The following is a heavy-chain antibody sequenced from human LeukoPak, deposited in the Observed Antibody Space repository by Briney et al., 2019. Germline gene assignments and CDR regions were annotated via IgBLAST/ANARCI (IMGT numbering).Heavy chain of an antibody. J-gene: IGHJ3*02. V-gene: IGHV3-23*01. CDR2: ISGSGGST. CDR3: AKDYHYDILTGYYNTLVAFDI. D-gene: IGHD3-9*01. Sequence: GGSLRLSCAASGFTFSSYGMSWVRQAPGKGLEWVSAISGSGGSTYYADSVKGRFTISRDNSKNTLYLQMNSLRAEDTAVYYCAKDYHYDILTGYYNTLVAFDIWGQGTMVTVSS. CDR1: GFTFSSYG.